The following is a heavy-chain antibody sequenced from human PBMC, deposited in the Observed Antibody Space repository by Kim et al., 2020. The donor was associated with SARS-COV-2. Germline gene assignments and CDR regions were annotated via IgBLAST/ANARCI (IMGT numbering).Heavy chain of an antibody. V-gene: IGHV3-7*03. CDR2: IKEDGSEK. CDR1: GFTFSRYW. J-gene: IGHJ4*02. Sequence: GGSLRLSCAASGFTFSRYWMSWVRQAPGKGLEWVANIKEDGSEKYYVDSVKGRFTISRDNAKNSLYLQMNSLRAEDTAVYYCARYPMRVGAGFVDWGQG. CDR3: ARYPMRVGAGFVD. D-gene: IGHD1-26*01.